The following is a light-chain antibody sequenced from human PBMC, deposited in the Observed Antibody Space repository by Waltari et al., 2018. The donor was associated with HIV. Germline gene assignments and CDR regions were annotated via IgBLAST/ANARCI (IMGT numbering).Light chain of an antibody. CDR2: EDN. Sequence: NFMLPQPHSVSESPGKTVTISCTRSSGSIASHYVQWYQQRPGSAPTTVIYEDNQRPSGVPVRFSVSIDSSSNSASLTISGLKTEDEADYYCQSYDSSASPWVFGGGTKLTVL. V-gene: IGLV6-57*03. CDR3: QSYDSSASPWV. J-gene: IGLJ3*02. CDR1: SGSIASHY.